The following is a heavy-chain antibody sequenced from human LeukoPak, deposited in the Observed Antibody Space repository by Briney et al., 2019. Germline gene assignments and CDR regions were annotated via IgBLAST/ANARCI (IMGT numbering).Heavy chain of an antibody. CDR1: GGSISSSNW. J-gene: IGHJ4*02. CDR3: ARMWDYGSGSLSYYFDY. V-gene: IGHV4-4*02. CDR2: IYHSGST. Sequence: SETLSLTCAVSGGSISSSNWWSWVRQPPGKGLEWIGEIYHSGSTNYNPSLKSRVTISVDKSKNQFSLKLSSVTAADTAVYYCARMWDYGSGSLSYYFDYWGQGTLVTVSS. D-gene: IGHD3-10*01.